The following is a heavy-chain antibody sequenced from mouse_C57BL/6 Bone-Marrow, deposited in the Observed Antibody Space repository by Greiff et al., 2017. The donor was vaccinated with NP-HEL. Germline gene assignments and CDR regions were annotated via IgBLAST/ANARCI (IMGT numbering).Heavy chain of an antibody. V-gene: IGHV14-4*01. J-gene: IGHJ4*01. CDR2: IDPENGDT. Sequence: EVKLQESGAELVRPGASVKLSCTASGFNIKDDYMHWVKQRPEQGLEWIGWIDPENGDTEYASKFQGKATITADTSSNTAYLQLSILTSEDTAVYYCTTNYGSSDDAIDYWGQGTSVTVSS. D-gene: IGHD1-1*01. CDR3: TTNYGSSDDAIDY. CDR1: GFNIKDDY.